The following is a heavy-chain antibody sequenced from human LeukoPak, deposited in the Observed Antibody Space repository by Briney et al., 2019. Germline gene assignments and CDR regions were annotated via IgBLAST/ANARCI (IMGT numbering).Heavy chain of an antibody. D-gene: IGHD3-22*01. CDR3: ARAPAYYYDSSGLN. CDR2: ISSSSSYI. CDR1: GFTFSSYS. Sequence: GGSLRLSCAASGFTFSSYSMNWVRQAPGKGLVWVSSISSSSSYIYYADSAKGRFTISRDNAKNSLYLQMNSLRAEDTAVYYCARAPAYYYDSSGLNWGQGTLVTVSS. J-gene: IGHJ4*02. V-gene: IGHV3-21*01.